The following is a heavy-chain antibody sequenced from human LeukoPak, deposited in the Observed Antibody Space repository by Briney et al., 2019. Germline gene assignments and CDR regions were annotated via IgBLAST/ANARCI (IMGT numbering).Heavy chain of an antibody. CDR3: ARAVGYYYDSSGYLY. J-gene: IGHJ4*02. D-gene: IGHD3-22*01. V-gene: IGHV4-30-4*08. Sequence: PSETLSLTCAVSGYSISSGYYWGWIRQPPGRGLEWIGYIYYSGSTYYNPSLKSRVTISVDTSKNQFSLKLSSVTAADTAVYYCARAVGYYYDSSGYLYWGLGTLVTVSS. CDR2: IYYSGST. CDR1: GYSISSGYY.